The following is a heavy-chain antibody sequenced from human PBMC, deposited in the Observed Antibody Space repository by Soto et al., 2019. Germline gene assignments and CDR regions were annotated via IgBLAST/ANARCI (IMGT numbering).Heavy chain of an antibody. D-gene: IGHD3-9*01. CDR3: ARDSMTGLNWFDP. Sequence: SETLSLTCTVSGGSISSYYWSWIRQPPGKGLEWIGYIYYSGSTNYKPSLKSRVSISVDTSKNQFSLKLSSVTAADTAVYYCARDSMTGLNWFDPWGQGTLVTVSS. CDR1: GGSISSYY. CDR2: IYYSGST. J-gene: IGHJ5*02. V-gene: IGHV4-59*12.